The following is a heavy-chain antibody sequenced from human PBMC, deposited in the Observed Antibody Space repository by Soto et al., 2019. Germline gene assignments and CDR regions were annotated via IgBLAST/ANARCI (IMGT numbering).Heavy chain of an antibody. J-gene: IGHJ6*02. Sequence: PGGSLRLSCAASGFSFSTYGMHWVRQAPGKGLEWMAVISNDGSSKYYADSVKGRFTISRDNSKDTLFLQMNSLRGEDTAIYYCAKVIRADSTSSNFYYYFGMDVWGQGTTVTVSS. CDR1: GFSFSTYG. V-gene: IGHV3-30*18. CDR3: AKVIRADSTSSNFYYYFGMDV. CDR2: ISNDGSSK. D-gene: IGHD6-6*01.